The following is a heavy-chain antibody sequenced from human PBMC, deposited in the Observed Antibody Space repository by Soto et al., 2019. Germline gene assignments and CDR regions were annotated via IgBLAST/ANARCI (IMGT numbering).Heavy chain of an antibody. D-gene: IGHD1-26*01. V-gene: IGHV3-23*01. CDR3: ATGSMYVVGVGTTRDHYYGMRV. CDR2: ITVTDGRR. CDR1: GFTFSRYA. Sequence: EGQLLESGGGLVRPGVSLTLSCAGSGFTFSRYAMTWVRQAPGTGLEWVSSITVTDGRRKYADSVKGRFTISTTSNNNIVYLQMNRLRAEDSALHYCATGSMYVVGVGTTRDHYYGMRVWGQGTTVIV. J-gene: IGHJ6*02.